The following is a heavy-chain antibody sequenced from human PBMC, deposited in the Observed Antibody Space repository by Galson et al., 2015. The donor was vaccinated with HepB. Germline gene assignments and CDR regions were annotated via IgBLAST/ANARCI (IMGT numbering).Heavy chain of an antibody. CDR3: AKGGGSPILDN. Sequence: SVKVSCKASEGTLRNYGVKWVRQAPGQGLEWMGGIMPIFGTSNYAQTFRGRITITADESTNTAYMELINLNSDDTAVYYCAKGGGSPILDNWGQGTLVTVSS. D-gene: IGHD3-10*01. CDR2: IMPIFGTS. V-gene: IGHV1-69*13. CDR1: EGTLRNYG. J-gene: IGHJ4*02.